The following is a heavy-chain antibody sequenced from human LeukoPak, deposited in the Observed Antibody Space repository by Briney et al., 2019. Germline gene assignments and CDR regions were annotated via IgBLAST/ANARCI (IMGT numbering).Heavy chain of an antibody. D-gene: IGHD4-17*01. CDR1: GYSFTTYW. CDR2: IYPGDSET. V-gene: IGHV5-51*01. CDR3: ARQVPTSGMTTVTYFDY. J-gene: IGHJ4*02. Sequence: GESLKISCKASGYSFTTYWIGWVRQMPGKGLEWMGIIYPGDSETRYSPSFQGQVTISADKSISTAYLQWSSLKASDTAMYYCARQVPTSGMTTVTYFDYWGQGTLVTVSS.